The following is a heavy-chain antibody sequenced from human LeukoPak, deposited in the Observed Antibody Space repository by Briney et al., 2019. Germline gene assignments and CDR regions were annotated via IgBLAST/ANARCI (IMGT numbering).Heavy chain of an antibody. CDR2: INHSGST. D-gene: IGHD3-22*01. J-gene: IGHJ4*02. CDR3: ARDMGSSGYHYSFDY. CDR1: GGSFSGYY. Sequence: SETLSLTCAVYGGSFSGYYWSWIRQPPGKGLEWIGEINHSGSTNYNPSLKSRVTISVDTSKNQFSLKLSSVTAADTAVYYCARDMGSSGYHYSFDYWGQGTLVTVSS. V-gene: IGHV4-34*01.